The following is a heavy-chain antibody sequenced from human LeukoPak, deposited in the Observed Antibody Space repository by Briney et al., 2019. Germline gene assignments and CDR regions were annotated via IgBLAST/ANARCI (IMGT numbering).Heavy chain of an antibody. Sequence: ASVKVSCKASGYIFSNYYMHWVRQVPGQGLEWMGIINLSAGSTSYAQKFQSRLTLTRDTSTSTLYMELSSLILDDTAAYYCARAYGSGLAFDIWGQGTMVTVSS. CDR3: ARAYGSGLAFDI. J-gene: IGHJ3*02. V-gene: IGHV1-46*01. D-gene: IGHD3-10*01. CDR2: INLSAGST. CDR1: GYIFSNYY.